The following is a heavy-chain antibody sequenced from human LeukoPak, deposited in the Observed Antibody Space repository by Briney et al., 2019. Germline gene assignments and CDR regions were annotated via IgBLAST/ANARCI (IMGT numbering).Heavy chain of an antibody. CDR2: EKEDGSEK. CDR1: GFTYGNYW. V-gene: IGHV3-7*01. J-gene: IGHJ4*02. CDR3: RRMDLYESSGYRPSDY. D-gene: IGHD3-22*01. Sequence: GGSLRLSCVTSGFTYGNYWMSWVRRAPGKGLEWMANEKEDGSEKKYVDSVKGRFTISRDNAENALQLEMNSLRAEDTAIDYCRRMDLYESSGYRPSDYWGQGTLVTVSS.